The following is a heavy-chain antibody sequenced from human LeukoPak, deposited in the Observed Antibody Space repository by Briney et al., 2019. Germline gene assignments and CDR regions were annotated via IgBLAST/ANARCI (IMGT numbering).Heavy chain of an antibody. D-gene: IGHD3-9*01. J-gene: IGHJ5*02. Sequence: SETLSLTCTVSGASISSYYWSWIRQHPGKGLEWLGEINHSGSTNYNPSLKSRVTISVDTSKNQFSLKLSSVTAADTAVYYCARARAVRRLLYYDISSGNWFDPWGQGTLVTVSS. CDR1: GASISSYY. V-gene: IGHV4-34*01. CDR2: INHSGST. CDR3: ARARAVRRLLYYDISSGNWFDP.